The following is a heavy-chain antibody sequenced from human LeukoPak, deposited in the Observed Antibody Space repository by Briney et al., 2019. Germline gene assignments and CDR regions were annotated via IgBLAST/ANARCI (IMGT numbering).Heavy chain of an antibody. Sequence: PGGSLRLSCAASGFTFSSYSMNWVRQAPGKGLEWVSSISSSSSYIYYADSVKGRFTISRGNAKNSLYLQMNSLRAEDTAVYYCARDYNYYGSGRNYWGQGTLVTVSS. CDR3: ARDYNYYGSGRNY. CDR2: ISSSSSYI. V-gene: IGHV3-21*01. CDR1: GFTFSSYS. D-gene: IGHD3-10*01. J-gene: IGHJ4*02.